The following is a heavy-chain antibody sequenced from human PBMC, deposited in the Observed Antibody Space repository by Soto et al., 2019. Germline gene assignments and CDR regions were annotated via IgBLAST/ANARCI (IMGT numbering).Heavy chain of an antibody. V-gene: IGHV5-51*01. CDR3: ARGTYLGKVGNWFDS. CDR2: IYPGDSET. Sequence: PGESLKISCKAYGYSFSSFWIGWVRQMSGKGLEWMGIIYPGDSETRYSPSFQGQITISADKSTTTAYLQWSRLEASDTAMYYCARGTYLGKVGNWFDSWGQGTLVTVSS. D-gene: IGHD3-16*01. J-gene: IGHJ5*01. CDR1: GYSFSSFW.